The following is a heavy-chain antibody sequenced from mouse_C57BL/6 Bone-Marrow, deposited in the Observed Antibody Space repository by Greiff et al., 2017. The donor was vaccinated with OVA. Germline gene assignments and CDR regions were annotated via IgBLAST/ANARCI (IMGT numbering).Heavy chain of an antibody. CDR1: GYTFTSYW. Sequence: QVQLQQPGAELVKPGASVTLSCKASGYTFTSYWMHWVKQRPGQELEWIGMIHHNSGSTNYNEKFKSKATLTVDKSSSTAYMQLSSLTSEDSAVYYCALYDYDWYFDVWGTGTTVTVSS. D-gene: IGHD2-4*01. J-gene: IGHJ1*03. CDR3: ALYDYDWYFDV. V-gene: IGHV1-64*01. CDR2: IHHNSGST.